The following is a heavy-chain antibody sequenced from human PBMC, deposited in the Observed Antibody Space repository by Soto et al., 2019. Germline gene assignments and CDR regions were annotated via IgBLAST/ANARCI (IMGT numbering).Heavy chain of an antibody. J-gene: IGHJ4*02. Sequence: ASGRVACKASGYTVTSYYVHWVRQAPGQGLEWMGIVNPSSGSANYAQKFQGRVTMTSDTSTSTVYMELSSLRSEDTAVYYCARVASTSWYYFDYWGQGTLVTVSS. CDR3: ARVASTSWYYFDY. CDR1: GYTVTSYY. D-gene: IGHD6-13*01. CDR2: VNPSSGSA. V-gene: IGHV1-46*01.